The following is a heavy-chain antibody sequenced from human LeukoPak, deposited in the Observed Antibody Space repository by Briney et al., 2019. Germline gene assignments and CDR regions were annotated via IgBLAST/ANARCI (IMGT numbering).Heavy chain of an antibody. CDR2: IYYSGST. Sequence: SETLSLTCTVSGGSISSYYWSWIRQPPGKGLEWIGYIYYSGSTNYNPSHKSRVTISVDTSKNQFSLKLSSVTAADTAVYFCARRGYFDGSGLDHWGQGTLVTVSS. CDR1: GGSISSYY. D-gene: IGHD3-22*01. J-gene: IGHJ4*02. CDR3: ARRGYFDGSGLDH. V-gene: IGHV4-59*08.